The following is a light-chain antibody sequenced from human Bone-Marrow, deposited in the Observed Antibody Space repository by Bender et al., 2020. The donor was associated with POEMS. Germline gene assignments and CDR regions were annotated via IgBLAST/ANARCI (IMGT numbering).Light chain of an antibody. CDR3: SSYTTNTFYV. CDR2: DVT. CDR1: SSDVGGSNH. Sequence: QSALTQPASVSASPGQSITISCTGSSSDVGGSNHVSWYQQRPDKAPQLVIYDVTDRPSGVSNRFSGSKSGNTASLTISGLQAEDEADYFCSSYTTNTFYVFGTATKVTVL. V-gene: IGLV2-14*03. J-gene: IGLJ1*01.